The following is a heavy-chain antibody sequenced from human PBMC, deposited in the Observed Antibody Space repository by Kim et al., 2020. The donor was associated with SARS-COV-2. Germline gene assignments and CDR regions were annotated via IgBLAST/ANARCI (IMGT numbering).Heavy chain of an antibody. D-gene: IGHD6-19*01. J-gene: IGHJ6*02. Sequence: SETLSLTCSVSGGSVSSGTYYWGWIRQPPGKGLEWIGSVFHTGATYYTPSLKSRVTIFVDTSRNQFPLLLNSVIAGDTAVYYCARVGAAYTSGAMDGWGPGATVTVS. V-gene: IGHV4-39*01. CDR2: VFHTGAT. CDR3: ARVGAAYTSGAMDG. CDR1: GGSVSSGTYY.